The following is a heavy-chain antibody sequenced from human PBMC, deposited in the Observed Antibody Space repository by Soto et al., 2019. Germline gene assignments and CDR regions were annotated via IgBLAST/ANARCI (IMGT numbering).Heavy chain of an antibody. D-gene: IGHD2-2*01. J-gene: IGHJ6*03. CDR3: ARGHLAVVPVASWFYYMDV. CDR1: GYTFTNYA. CDR2: INAGNGNT. Sequence: ASVKVSCKASGYTFTNYAVHWVRQAPGQSLEWMGWINAGNGNTRFSQNLQGRVTITRDTSARTVYMELSSLRSEDTAVYYCARGHLAVVPVASWFYYMDVWGKGTTVTV. V-gene: IGHV1-3*01.